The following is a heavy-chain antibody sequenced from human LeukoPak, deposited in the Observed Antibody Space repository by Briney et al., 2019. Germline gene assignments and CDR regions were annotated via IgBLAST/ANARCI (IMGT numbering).Heavy chain of an antibody. CDR2: IYSSGST. V-gene: IGHV4-4*07. D-gene: IGHD1-1*01. CDR3: ARRTAGGREFEY. CDR1: GGSISSYY. Sequence: SETLSLTSTVSGGSISSYYWSWIRQPAGKGLEWIGRIYSSGSTNYNPSLKSRVTMSVDTSKNQFSLDLTSVSAADTAVYYCARRTAGGREFEYWGQGTLVTVSS. J-gene: IGHJ4*02.